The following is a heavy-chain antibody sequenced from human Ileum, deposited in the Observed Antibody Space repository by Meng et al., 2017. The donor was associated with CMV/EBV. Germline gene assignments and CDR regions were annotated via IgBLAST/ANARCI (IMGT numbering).Heavy chain of an antibody. CDR1: GLDFNTYT. V-gene: IGHV3-21*01. CDR2: ITSGSRNI. Sequence: GESLKISCTASGLDFNTYTMNWVRQAPGKGLEWVSSITSGSRNIFYSDSVRGRFTLSRDNAKKSLYLQMHSLRADDTAVYYCAREADGYNSRYFDYWGQGTLVTVSS. CDR3: AREADGYNSRYFDY. D-gene: IGHD5-24*01. J-gene: IGHJ4*02.